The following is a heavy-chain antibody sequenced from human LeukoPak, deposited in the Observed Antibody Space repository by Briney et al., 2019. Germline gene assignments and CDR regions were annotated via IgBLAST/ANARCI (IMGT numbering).Heavy chain of an antibody. J-gene: IGHJ6*02. D-gene: IGHD3-16*01. CDR1: GFTFSNYS. V-gene: IGHV3-48*02. CDR3: ARIPGGYYYAMDV. Sequence: GGSLRLSCAASGFTFSNYSMNWVRQAPGKGLEWVSYISSRSSNIYHADSVKGRFTISRDNAKNSLYLQMNSLRDEDTAVYYCARIPGGYYYAMDVWGQGTTVTVSS. CDR2: ISSRSSNI.